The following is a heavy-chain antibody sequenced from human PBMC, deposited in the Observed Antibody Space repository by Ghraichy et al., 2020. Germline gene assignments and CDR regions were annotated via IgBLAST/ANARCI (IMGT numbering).Heavy chain of an antibody. CDR2: IYYSGST. Sequence: SETLSLTCTVSGGSISSYYWSWIRQPPGKGLEWIGYIYYSGSTNYNPSLKSRVTISVDTSKNQFSLKLSSVTAADTAVYYCARGYIDKRWLTAHYWGQGTLVTVSS. J-gene: IGHJ4*02. D-gene: IGHD5-24*01. CDR3: ARGYIDKRWLTAHY. V-gene: IGHV4-59*08. CDR1: GGSISSYY.